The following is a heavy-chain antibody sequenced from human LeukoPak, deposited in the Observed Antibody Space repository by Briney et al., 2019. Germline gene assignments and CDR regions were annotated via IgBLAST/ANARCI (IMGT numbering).Heavy chain of an antibody. CDR3: ARGRRRSRGWSFDY. CDR2: INHSGST. D-gene: IGHD6-19*01. CDR1: GGSFSGYY. Sequence: PSETLSLTCAVYGGSFSGYYWSWIRQPPGKWLEWIGEINHSGSTNYNPSLKSRVTISGDTSKNQFSLNLSSVTAADMAVYYCARGRRRSRGWSFDYWGQGTLVTVSS. V-gene: IGHV4-34*01. J-gene: IGHJ4*02.